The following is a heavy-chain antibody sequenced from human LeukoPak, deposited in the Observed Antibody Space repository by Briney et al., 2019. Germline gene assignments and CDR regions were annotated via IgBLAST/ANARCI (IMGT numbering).Heavy chain of an antibody. CDR2: ISAMDGNT. J-gene: IGHJ5*02. V-gene: IGHV1-18*04. CDR1: GYTFTIYY. Sequence: ASVKVSCKASGYTFTIYYMHWVRQAHGHVLEWMGTISAMDGNTNYAQKLQGRVTMTTDTSTSTAYMELRSLRSDDTAVYYCARDQWPPPIMITMVRGVANWFDPWGQGTLVTVSS. CDR3: ARDQWPPPIMITMVRGVANWFDP. D-gene: IGHD3-10*01.